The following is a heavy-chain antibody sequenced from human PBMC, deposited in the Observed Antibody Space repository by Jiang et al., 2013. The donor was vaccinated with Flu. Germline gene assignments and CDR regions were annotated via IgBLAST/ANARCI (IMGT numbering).Heavy chain of an antibody. D-gene: IGHD3-3*01. V-gene: IGHV3-23*01. CDR2: ISGSGGST. Sequence: SAISGSGGSTYYADSVKGRFTISRDNSKNTLYLQMNSLRAEDTAVYYCAKSGSRTYYDFWSGLRGDYYMDVWGKGTTVTVSS. J-gene: IGHJ6*03. CDR3: AKSGSRTYYDFWSGLRGDYYMDV.